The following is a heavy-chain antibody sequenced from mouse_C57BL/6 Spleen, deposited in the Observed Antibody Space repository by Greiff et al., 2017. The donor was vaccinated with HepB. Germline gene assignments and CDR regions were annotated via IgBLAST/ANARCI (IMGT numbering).Heavy chain of an antibody. CDR1: GYTFTSYW. CDR2: IDPNSGGT. CDR3: ARRSIYDGYYGAWFAY. Sequence: QVQLQQPGAELVKPGASVKLSCKASGYTFTSYWMHWVKQRPGRGLEWIGRIDPNSGGTKYNEKFKSKATLTVDKPSSTAYMQLSSLTSEDSAVYYWARRSIYDGYYGAWFAYWGQGTLVTVSA. D-gene: IGHD2-3*01. V-gene: IGHV1-72*01. J-gene: IGHJ3*01.